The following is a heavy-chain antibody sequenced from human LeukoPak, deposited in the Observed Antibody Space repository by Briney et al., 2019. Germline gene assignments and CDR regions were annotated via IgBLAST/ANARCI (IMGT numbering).Heavy chain of an antibody. J-gene: IGHJ3*02. V-gene: IGHV3-9*03. D-gene: IGHD3-10*01. CDR3: AKDIHGSGRGAFDI. CDR2: ISWNSGSI. Sequence: PGGSLRLSCAASGFTFDDYAMHWVRQAPGKGLEWVSGISWNSGSIGYADSVKGRFTISRDNAKNSLYLQMNSLRAEDMALYYCAKDIHGSGRGAFDIWGQGTMVTVSS. CDR1: GFTFDDYA.